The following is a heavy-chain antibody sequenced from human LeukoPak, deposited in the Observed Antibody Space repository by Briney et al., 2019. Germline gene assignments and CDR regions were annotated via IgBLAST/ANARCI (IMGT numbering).Heavy chain of an antibody. D-gene: IGHD2-2*01. J-gene: IGHJ4*02. CDR1: GFSLSSYA. CDR2: MSGSGSST. V-gene: IGHV3-23*01. CDR3: APGCRSTSCSVDFFQY. Sequence: GGSLRLSCAASGFSLSSYAMSWVRQAPGKGLEWVSAMSGSGSSTYYADSVKGRFTISRDNSKNTLYLQMNSLRDEDTAVYWCAPGCRSTSCSVDFFQYWGQGTLVTVSS.